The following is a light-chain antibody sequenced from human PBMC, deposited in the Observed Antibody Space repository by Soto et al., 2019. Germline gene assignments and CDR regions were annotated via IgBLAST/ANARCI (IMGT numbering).Light chain of an antibody. J-gene: IGLJ1*01. Sequence: HCALAQPASVSGSPGQSITMSCAGTNSYVGGYNYVSWYQHHPGKAPKLLIYNVSFRPSGISNRFSGSKSANTASLTISGLQADDEADYFCSSFTSRSFYVFGTGAKVPVL. CDR2: NVS. CDR1: NSYVGGYNY. V-gene: IGLV2-14*03. CDR3: SSFTSRSFYV.